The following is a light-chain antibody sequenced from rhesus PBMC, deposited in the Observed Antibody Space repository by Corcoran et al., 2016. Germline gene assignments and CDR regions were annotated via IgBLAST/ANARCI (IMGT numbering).Light chain of an antibody. CDR2: DGS. Sequence: QATLTHPPSVSGSPGQSVTISCTETSSDIGTYDYVSWYQNHPDKVPKLIIYDGSQRPSGVSVRFSASKSGNTASLSISGRQAEYAADYWCSSFASINSFVFGTGTRLTVL. V-gene: IGLV2-23*01. CDR3: SSFASINSFV. J-gene: IGLJ1*01. CDR1: SSDIGTYDY.